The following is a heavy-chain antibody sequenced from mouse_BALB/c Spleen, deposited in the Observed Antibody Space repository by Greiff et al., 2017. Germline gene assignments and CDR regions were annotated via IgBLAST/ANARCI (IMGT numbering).Heavy chain of an antibody. V-gene: IGHV1-9*01. Sequence: QVQLKQSGAELMKPGASVKISCKATGYTFSSYWIEWVKQRPGHGLEWIGEILPGSGSTNYNEKFKGKATFTADTSSNTAYMQLSSLTSEDSAVYYCARGGIYDGYGFCVDYWGQGTTLTVSS. CDR2: ILPGSGST. J-gene: IGHJ2*01. CDR1: GYTFSSYW. D-gene: IGHD2-3*01. CDR3: ARGGIYDGYGFCVDY.